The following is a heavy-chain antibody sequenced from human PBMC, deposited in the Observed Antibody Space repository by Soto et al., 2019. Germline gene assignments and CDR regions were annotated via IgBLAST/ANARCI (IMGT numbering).Heavy chain of an antibody. J-gene: IGHJ6*02. CDR2: IYYRGST. CDR1: GGSLSPGGYF. D-gene: IGHD3-22*01. CDR3: ARDRFSSGPGSWYGMDV. Sequence: TPEALCLTRTVSGGSLSPGGYFLSWLLPQPWKGLEWIGYIYYRGSTYRHPSLKSRVTISVDTSKNQFSLKLSSVTAADTAVYYCARDRFSSGPGSWYGMDVWGQGTTVTVSS. V-gene: IGHV4-31*02.